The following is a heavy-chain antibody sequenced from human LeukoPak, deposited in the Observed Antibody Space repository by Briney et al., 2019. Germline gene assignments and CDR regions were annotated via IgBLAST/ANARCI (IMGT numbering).Heavy chain of an antibody. Sequence: GGSLRLSCAASGFTFSRYEMNWVRQAPGEGLGWVSYISRSGDTIYFADSVKGRFTISRDNAKNPLYPQMSSLRAEDTAVYYCARDYASDYWGQGTLVTVSS. CDR3: ARDYASDY. CDR2: ISRSGDTI. J-gene: IGHJ4*02. D-gene: IGHD3-10*01. V-gene: IGHV3-48*03. CDR1: GFTFSRYE.